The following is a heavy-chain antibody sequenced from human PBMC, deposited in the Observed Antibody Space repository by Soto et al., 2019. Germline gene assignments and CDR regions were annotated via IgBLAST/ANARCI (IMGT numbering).Heavy chain of an antibody. V-gene: IGHV4-31*03. CDR1: GGSISSGGYY. D-gene: IGHD6-13*01. J-gene: IGHJ4*02. CDR2: IYYSGST. Sequence: QVQLQESGPGLVKPSQTLSLTCTVSGGSISSGGYYWSWIRQHPEKGLEWIGYIYYSGSTYYNPSLKSRVTISVDTSKNQFSLKLSSVTAADTAVYYCARGPRGGLYSSSWYYFDYWGQGTLVTVSS. CDR3: ARGPRGGLYSSSWYYFDY.